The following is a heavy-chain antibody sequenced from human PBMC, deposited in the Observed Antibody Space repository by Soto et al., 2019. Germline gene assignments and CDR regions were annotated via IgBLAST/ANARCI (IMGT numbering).Heavy chain of an antibody. CDR3: ASLMGDDFWSGYYRNWFDP. J-gene: IGHJ5*02. V-gene: IGHV4-61*01. CDR2: IYYSGST. Sequence: PEALSLTCTVSGGSVRSCSYYWSWIRQPRGRGVDWIVYIYYSGSTNYNPSLKSRVTISVDTSKNQFSLKLSSVTAADTAVYYCASLMGDDFWSGYYRNWFDPWGQGTLVTVSS. CDR1: GGSVRSCSYY. D-gene: IGHD3-3*01.